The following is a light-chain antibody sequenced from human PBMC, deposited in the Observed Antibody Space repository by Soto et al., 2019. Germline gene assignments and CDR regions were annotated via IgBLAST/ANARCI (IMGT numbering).Light chain of an antibody. CDR2: EIN. CDR3: SSFAGSNNSPYV. Sequence: QSALTQPASVSGSPGESITISCTGTGSDVGAYDYVSWYQQHPGKAPKLMIYEINKRPSGVPDRFSGSKSGNTASLTVSGLQAEDEADYYCSSFAGSNNSPYVFGTGTKVTVL. CDR1: GSDVGAYDY. J-gene: IGLJ1*01. V-gene: IGLV2-8*01.